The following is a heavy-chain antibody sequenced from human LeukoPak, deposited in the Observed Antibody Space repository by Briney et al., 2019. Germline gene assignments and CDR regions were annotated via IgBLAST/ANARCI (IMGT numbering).Heavy chain of an antibody. D-gene: IGHD3-22*01. CDR3: ARISEVCYDSSGYYCTYFDY. CDR1: GYTFTGYY. V-gene: IGHV1-2*02. J-gene: IGHJ4*02. CDR2: INPNSGGT. Sequence: ASVKVSCKASGYTFTGYYMHWVRQAPGQGLEWMGWINPNSGGTNYAQKFQGRVIMTRDTSISTAYMELSRLRSDDTAVYYCARISEVCYDSSGYYCTYFDYWGQGTLVTVSS.